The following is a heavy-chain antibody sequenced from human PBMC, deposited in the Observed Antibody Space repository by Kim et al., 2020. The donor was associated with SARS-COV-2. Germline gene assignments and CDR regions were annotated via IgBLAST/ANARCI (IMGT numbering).Heavy chain of an antibody. D-gene: IGHD6-13*01. V-gene: IGHV1-46*01. CDR1: GYTFTSYY. J-gene: IGHJ4*02. Sequence: ASVKVSCKASGYTFTSYYMHWVRQAPGQGLEWMGIINPSGGSTSYAQKFQGRVTMTRDTSTSTVYMELSSLRSEDTAVYYCARVGRNELRIAAAGSYYFDYWGQGTLVTFSS. CDR3: ARVGRNELRIAAAGSYYFDY. CDR2: INPSGGST.